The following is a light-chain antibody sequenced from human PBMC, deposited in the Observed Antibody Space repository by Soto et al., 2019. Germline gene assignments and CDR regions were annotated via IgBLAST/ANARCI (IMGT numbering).Light chain of an antibody. V-gene: IGLV2-8*01. CDR1: SSDVGGYSY. J-gene: IGLJ2*01. Sequence: QSVLTQPPSASGSPGQSVTISCTGTSSDVGGYSYVSWYQQHPGKAPKVMIYEVSKRPSGVPDRFSGSKSGNTASLTVSGLQVEDEAEYYCSSYAVSNNVVFGGGTKVTVL. CDR3: SSYAVSNNVV. CDR2: EVS.